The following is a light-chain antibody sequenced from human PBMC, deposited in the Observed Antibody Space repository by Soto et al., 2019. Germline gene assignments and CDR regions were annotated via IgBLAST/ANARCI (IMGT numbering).Light chain of an antibody. J-gene: IGKJ1*01. CDR3: LQDYTYPWT. CDR2: DAS. Sequence: AIQMTQSPSSLSASVGDRVTITCRASQGIRNDLGWYQQKPGKAPKLLIYDASTLHSGVPSRFSGSGSGTDLTLTISSLQPEDFASYYCLQDYTYPWTFGQGTKVEIK. V-gene: IGKV1-6*02. CDR1: QGIRND.